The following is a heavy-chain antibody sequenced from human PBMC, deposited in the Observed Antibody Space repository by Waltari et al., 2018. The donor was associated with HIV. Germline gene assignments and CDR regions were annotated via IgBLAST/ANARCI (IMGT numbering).Heavy chain of an antibody. D-gene: IGHD3-22*01. CDR1: GYTFTGYY. CDR3: ARDLGYYYDSSGPTGY. J-gene: IGHJ4*02. CDR2: INPNSGGT. V-gene: IGHV1-2*06. Sequence: QVQLVQSGAEVKKPGASVKVSCKASGYTFTGYYMHWVRQAPGQGLEWMGRINPNSGGTNYAQKVQGRVTMTRETSISTAYMELSRLRSDDTAVYYCARDLGYYYDSSGPTGYWGQGTLVTVSS.